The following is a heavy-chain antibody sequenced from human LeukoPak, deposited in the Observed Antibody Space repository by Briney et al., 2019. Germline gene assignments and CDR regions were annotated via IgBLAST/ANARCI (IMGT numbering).Heavy chain of an antibody. Sequence: SETLSLTCAVYGGSFSGYYWSWIRQPPGKGLEWIGEINHSGSTNYNPSLKSRVTISVDTSKNQFSLKLSSVTAADTAVYYCARDDEYSSSSFDYWGQGTLVTVSS. D-gene: IGHD6-6*01. CDR2: INHSGST. CDR1: GGSFSGYY. J-gene: IGHJ4*02. V-gene: IGHV4-34*01. CDR3: ARDDEYSSSSFDY.